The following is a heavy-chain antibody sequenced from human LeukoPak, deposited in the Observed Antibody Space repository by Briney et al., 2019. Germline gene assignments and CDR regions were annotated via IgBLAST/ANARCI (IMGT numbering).Heavy chain of an antibody. Sequence: PGRSLRLSCAASGFTFDDYAMHWVRQAPGKSPECVSGISWNSGSIGYADSVKGRFTISRDNAKNSLYLQMNSLRAEDTALYYCAKDRGGSLYYFDYWGQGTLVTVSS. CDR3: AKDRGGSLYYFDY. D-gene: IGHD1-26*01. CDR2: ISWNSGSI. V-gene: IGHV3-9*01. J-gene: IGHJ4*02. CDR1: GFTFDDYA.